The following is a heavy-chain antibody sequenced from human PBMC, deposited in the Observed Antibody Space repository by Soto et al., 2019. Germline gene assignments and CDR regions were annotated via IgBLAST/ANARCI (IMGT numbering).Heavy chain of an antibody. CDR3: AKDQDNTDYYWIFDL. D-gene: IGHD4-17*01. CDR1: GFNFRKFA. V-gene: IGHV3-23*01. J-gene: IGHJ2*01. Sequence: GGSLRLSCAASGFNFRKFAMSWVRQAPGKGLEWVSGMSERSGPPLYADSVKGRFTISRDNSKSTLYPEMNNLRPEDTAVYYCAKDQDNTDYYWIFDLWGRGTPVTVSS. CDR2: MSERSGPP.